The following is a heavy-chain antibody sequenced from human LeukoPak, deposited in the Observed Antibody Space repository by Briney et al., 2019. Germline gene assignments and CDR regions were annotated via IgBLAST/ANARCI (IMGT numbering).Heavy chain of an antibody. CDR1: GFTFSNAC. CDR2: IKQDGGEK. Sequence: GGSLRLSCVASGFTFSNACMAWVRRAPGKGLEWVANIKQDGGEKNYVDSVKGRCTISRDNAKNSLYLQMNSQRAEVSAVYYCARDRAYSSFDYWGQGTRVTVST. J-gene: IGHJ4*02. V-gene: IGHV3-7*01. CDR3: ARDRAYSSFDY. D-gene: IGHD6-13*01.